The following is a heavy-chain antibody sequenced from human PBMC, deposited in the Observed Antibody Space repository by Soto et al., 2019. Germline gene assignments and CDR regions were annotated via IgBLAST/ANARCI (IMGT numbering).Heavy chain of an antibody. CDR3: AKDLASSIAIYYYGMDV. D-gene: IGHD6-6*01. CDR1: GFTFSSYV. V-gene: IGHV3-23*01. J-gene: IGHJ6*02. CDR2: ISGSGGST. Sequence: GGSLRLSCAASGFTFSSYVMSWVRQAPGKGLEWVSAISGSGGSTYYADSVKGRFTISRDNSKNTLYLQMNSLRAEDTAVYYCAKDLASSIAIYYYGMDVWGQGTTVTVSS.